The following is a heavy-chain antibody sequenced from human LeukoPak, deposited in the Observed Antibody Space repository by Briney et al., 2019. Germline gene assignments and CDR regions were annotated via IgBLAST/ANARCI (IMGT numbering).Heavy chain of an antibody. CDR1: GFIFRSYE. D-gene: IGHD4-17*01. J-gene: IGHJ5*02. V-gene: IGHV3-48*03. CDR3: ARDGLRDYGGNWFDP. CDR2: ISSSGNTI. Sequence: PGGSLRLSCAASGFIFRSYEMNWVREAPGKGLEWVSYISSSGNTIQYADSVKGRFPISRANAKNSLYMQMNSLRAEATAVYYCARDGLRDYGGNWFDPWGQGTLVTVSS.